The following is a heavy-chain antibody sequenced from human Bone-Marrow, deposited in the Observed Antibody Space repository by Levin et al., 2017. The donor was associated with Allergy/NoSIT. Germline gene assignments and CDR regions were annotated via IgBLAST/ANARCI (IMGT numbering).Heavy chain of an antibody. CDR1: AFTFRRYA. J-gene: IGHJ2*01. D-gene: IGHD4-23*01. Sequence: GGSLRLSCAASAFTFRRYAMTWVRQAPGKGLEWVSGIASDGGSTYYAGSVKGRFTISRDNSRNILYLQMNSLRAEDTAVYYCARDIGGNSDGYFDLWGRGTLVNVSP. CDR2: IASDGGST. V-gene: IGHV3-23*01. CDR3: ARDIGGNSDGYFDL.